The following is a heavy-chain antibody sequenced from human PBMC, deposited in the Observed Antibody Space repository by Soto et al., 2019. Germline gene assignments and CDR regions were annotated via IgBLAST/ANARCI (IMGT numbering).Heavy chain of an antibody. V-gene: IGHV1-3*05. J-gene: IGHJ4*02. Sequence: QVQLVQSGAEEKKPGASVKVSCKASGYTFTSYAMHWVRQAPGQRLEWMGWINAGNGNTKYSQKFQGRVTITRDTYASTAYMELRSLRSEDTAVYYCARSSCYYLIEDYWGQGTLVTVSS. CDR1: GYTFTSYA. CDR3: ARSSCYYLIEDY. CDR2: INAGNGNT. D-gene: IGHD3-22*01.